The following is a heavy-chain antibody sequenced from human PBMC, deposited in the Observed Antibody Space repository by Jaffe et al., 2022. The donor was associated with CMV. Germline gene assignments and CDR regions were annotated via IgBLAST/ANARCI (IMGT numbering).Heavy chain of an antibody. D-gene: IGHD2-15*01. CDR1: GYTFTSYY. V-gene: IGHV1-46*01. CDR2: INPSGGST. Sequence: QVQLVQSGAEVKKPGASVKVSCKASGYTFTSYYMHWVRQAPGQGLEWMGIINPSGGSTIYAQKFQGRVTMTRDTSTSTVYMELSSLRSEDTAVYYCARVPRPYCSGGSCYYDYWGQGTLVTVSS. J-gene: IGHJ4*02. CDR3: ARVPRPYCSGGSCYYDY.